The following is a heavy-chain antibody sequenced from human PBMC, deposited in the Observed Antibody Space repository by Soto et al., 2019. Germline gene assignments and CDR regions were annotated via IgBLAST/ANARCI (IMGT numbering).Heavy chain of an antibody. CDR1: GFTFTNYW. D-gene: IGHD2-21*01. CDR2: IKQDGSEK. Sequence: EVQLVESGGALVQPGGSLRLSCVASGFTFTNYWMSWVRQSPGKGLEWVANIKQDGSEKYYVDSVKGRFTISRDNPKNSLYLQMNSLRAEDTAVYYCARGGSNRGAQHYFDYWGQGTLVTVSS. V-gene: IGHV3-7*01. CDR3: ARGGSNRGAQHYFDY. J-gene: IGHJ4*02.